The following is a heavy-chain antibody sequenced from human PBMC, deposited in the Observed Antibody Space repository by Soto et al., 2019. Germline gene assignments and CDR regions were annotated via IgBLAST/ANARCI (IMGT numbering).Heavy chain of an antibody. J-gene: IGHJ5*02. V-gene: IGHV1-18*01. Sequence: ASVKVSCTASGYTFTSYGISWVRQAPGQGLEWMGWISAYNGNTNYAQKLQGRVTMTTDTSTSTAYMELRSLRSDDTAVYYCARSRVPAASNWFDPWGQGTLVTVSS. CDR1: GYTFTSYG. CDR2: ISAYNGNT. D-gene: IGHD2-2*01. CDR3: ARSRVPAASNWFDP.